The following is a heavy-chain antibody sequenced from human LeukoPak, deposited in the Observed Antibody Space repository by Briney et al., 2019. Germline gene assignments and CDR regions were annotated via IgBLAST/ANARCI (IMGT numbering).Heavy chain of an antibody. D-gene: IGHD3-16*01. CDR3: ARDGGGGYGMDV. J-gene: IGHJ6*02. V-gene: IGHV4-30-2*01. Sequence: SQTLSLTCAVSGGSISGGGYSWSWIRQPPGKGLEWIGYIYHSGSTYYNPSLKSRVTISVDRSKNQFSLKLSSVTAADTAVYYCARDGGGGYGMDVWGQGTTVTVSS. CDR1: GGSISGGGYS. CDR2: IYHSGST.